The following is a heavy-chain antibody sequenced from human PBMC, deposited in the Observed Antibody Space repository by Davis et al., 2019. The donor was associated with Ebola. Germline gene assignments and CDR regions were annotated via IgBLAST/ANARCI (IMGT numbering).Heavy chain of an antibody. D-gene: IGHD2-2*01. J-gene: IGHJ6*03. CDR3: ARASVYFVVPAAIDYYYYYMDV. CDR2: ISSSSSYI. Sequence: GESLKISCAASGFTFSNFNMNWVRQAPGKGLEWVSSISSSSSYIYYADSVKGRFTISRDNAKNSLYLQMNSLRAEDTAVYYCARASVYFVVPAAIDYYYYYMDVWGKGTTVTVSS. V-gene: IGHV3-21*01. CDR1: GFTFSNFN.